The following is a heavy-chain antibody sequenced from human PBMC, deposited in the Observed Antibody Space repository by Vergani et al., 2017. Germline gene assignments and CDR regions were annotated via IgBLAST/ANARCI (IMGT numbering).Heavy chain of an antibody. CDR2: IYTSGST. J-gene: IGHJ4*02. D-gene: IGHD1-26*01. CDR1: GGSLSSGSYY. V-gene: IGHV4-61*02. Sequence: QVQLQESGPGLVKPSQTLSLTFTVLGGSLSSGSYYWSWIRQPAGKGLGWIGRIYTSGSTNYKPSLKSRVTISVDTSKNQFSLKLTSVTAAEPAVYYCARVLGGATFDCWGQGALVTASS. CDR3: ARVLGGATFDC.